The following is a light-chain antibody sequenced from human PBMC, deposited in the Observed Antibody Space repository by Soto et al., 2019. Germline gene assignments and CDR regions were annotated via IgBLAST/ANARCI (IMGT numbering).Light chain of an antibody. J-gene: IGLJ1*01. CDR3: ATWDSSLSVGV. CDR1: SSNIGNNY. Sequence: QSVLTQPPSVSAAPGQTVTISCSGTSSNIGNNYVSWYQQLPGTAPKLLISDNNKRPSGIPDRFSGSKSGTSATLGITGLQTGDEADYYCATWDSSLSVGVFGTGTKLTVL. CDR2: DNN. V-gene: IGLV1-51*01.